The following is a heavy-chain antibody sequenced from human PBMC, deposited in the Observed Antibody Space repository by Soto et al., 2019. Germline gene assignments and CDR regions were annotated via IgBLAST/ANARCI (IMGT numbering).Heavy chain of an antibody. CDR3: ASNYDILTGSLY. Sequence: EVQLVQSGAEVKKPGESLRISCNGSGYSFTSYWISWVRQMPGKGLEWMGRIDPSDSYTNYSPSFQGHVTISADKSISTAYLQWSSLKASDTAMYYCASNYDILTGSLYWGQGTLVTVSS. CDR1: GYSFTSYW. CDR2: IDPSDSYT. V-gene: IGHV5-10-1*01. J-gene: IGHJ4*02. D-gene: IGHD3-9*01.